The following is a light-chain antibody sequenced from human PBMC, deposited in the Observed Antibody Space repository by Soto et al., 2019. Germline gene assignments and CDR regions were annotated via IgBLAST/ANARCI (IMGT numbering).Light chain of an antibody. CDR3: QQYNIFSPHT. J-gene: IGKJ2*01. CDR2: GIS. V-gene: IGKV3-20*01. Sequence: ENVLTQSPGILSLSPGERATLSCRATQTVTNRYFAWYQQKPGQAPRLLIYGISSRATDIPDRFSGSGSGTDFTLTISRLEPDDFATYYCQQYNIFSPHTFGQGTKLEI. CDR1: QTVTNRY.